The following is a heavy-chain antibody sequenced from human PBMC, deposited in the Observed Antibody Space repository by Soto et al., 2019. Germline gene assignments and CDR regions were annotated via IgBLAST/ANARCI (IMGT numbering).Heavy chain of an antibody. CDR3: AREVKPGGNNWFVP. CDR1: GFTLSDHY. J-gene: IGHJ5*02. Sequence: GGSLRLSCAVSGFTLSDHYIDWVRQAPGKGLEWVGRSRDKAQGYSTAYAASVKGRFTTSRDESKNSVYLQMNSLKTEDTAVYYCAREVKPGGNNWFVPWGQGTLVTVSS. V-gene: IGHV3-72*01. CDR2: SRDKAQGYST.